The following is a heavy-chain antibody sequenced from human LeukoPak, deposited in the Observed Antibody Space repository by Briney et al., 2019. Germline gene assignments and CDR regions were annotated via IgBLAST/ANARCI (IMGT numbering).Heavy chain of an antibody. Sequence: EASVKVSCKASGGTFSSYAISWVRQAPGQGLEWMGRIIPIFGTANYAQKFQGRVTITTDESTSTAYMELSSLRSEDTAVYYCARDWNYAIDYWGQGTLVTVSS. J-gene: IGHJ4*02. V-gene: IGHV1-69*05. D-gene: IGHD1-7*01. CDR1: GGTFSSYA. CDR3: ARDWNYAIDY. CDR2: IIPIFGTA.